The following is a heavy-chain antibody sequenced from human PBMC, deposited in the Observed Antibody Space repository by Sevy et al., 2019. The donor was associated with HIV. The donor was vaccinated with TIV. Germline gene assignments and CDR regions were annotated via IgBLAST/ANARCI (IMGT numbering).Heavy chain of an antibody. V-gene: IGHV1-2*02. CDR3: ARVGSSSSEFGFFYYGMDV. CDR2: INPNSGGT. CDR1: GYTFTGYY. D-gene: IGHD6-6*01. J-gene: IGHJ6*02. Sequence: ASVKVSCKASGYTFTGYYMHWVRQAPGQGLEWMGWINPNSGGTNYAQKFQGRVTMTRDTSISTAYMGLSRLRSDDTAVYYCARVGSSSSEFGFFYYGMDVWGQGTTVTVSS.